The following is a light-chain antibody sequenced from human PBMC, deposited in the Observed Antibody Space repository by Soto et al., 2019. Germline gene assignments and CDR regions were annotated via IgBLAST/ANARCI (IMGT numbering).Light chain of an antibody. CDR1: TGAVTSGYY. V-gene: IGLV7-43*01. Sequence: QAVVTQEPSLTVSPGGTVTLTCASSTGAVTSGYYPNWFQQKPGQAPRVLIYSTSNKHSWTPARFSGSLLGGKAALTLSGVQPEDEAEYYCLLYYGGARVFGGGTQLTVL. J-gene: IGLJ2*01. CDR3: LLYYGGARV. CDR2: STS.